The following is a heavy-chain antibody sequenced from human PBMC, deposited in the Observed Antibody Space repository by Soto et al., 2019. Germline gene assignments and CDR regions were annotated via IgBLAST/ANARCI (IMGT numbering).Heavy chain of an antibody. CDR3: ARAPSTLARGAFDI. CDR2: INTDGSGT. V-gene: IGHV3-74*01. Sequence: LKVCCAASELTFVSYWVHCIRQKKEKGFVWVSRINTDGSGTNYADSVKGRFTISRDNARNTLHLQMNSLRAEDTAVYYCARAPSTLARGAFDIWGQGTMVTVSS. D-gene: IGHD2-15*01. CDR1: ELTFVSYW. J-gene: IGHJ3*02.